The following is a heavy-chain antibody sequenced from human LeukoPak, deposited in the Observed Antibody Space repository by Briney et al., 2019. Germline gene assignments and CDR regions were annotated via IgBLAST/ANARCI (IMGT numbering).Heavy chain of an antibody. J-gene: IGHJ4*02. CDR2: IKQDGSQK. CDR3: ARAAGSTVTTRFDY. CDR1: GFTLRSYW. D-gene: IGHD4-17*01. V-gene: IGHV3-7*01. Sequence: GGSLRLSCAASGFTLRSYWMTWVRQAPGKGLEWVASIKQDGSQKYYVDSVKGRFSISRDNAKNSLYLQMSSLRAEDTAVYYCARAAGSTVTTRFDYWGPGTLVTVSS.